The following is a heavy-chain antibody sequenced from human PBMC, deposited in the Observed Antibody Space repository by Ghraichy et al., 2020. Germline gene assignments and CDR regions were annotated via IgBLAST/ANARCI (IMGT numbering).Heavy chain of an antibody. D-gene: IGHD3-16*01. CDR2: ISGSSKSI. CDR3: ARDRGALARLGGMDV. J-gene: IGHJ6*02. Sequence: GGSLRLSCAASGFIFSNYDMNWVRQAPGKGLEWVAYISGSSKSIYYADSVKGRFTISGDNAKNALYLQMNNMRGEDTAVYYCARDRGALARLGGMDVWGQGTTVSVSS. V-gene: IGHV3-21*01. CDR1: GFIFSNYD.